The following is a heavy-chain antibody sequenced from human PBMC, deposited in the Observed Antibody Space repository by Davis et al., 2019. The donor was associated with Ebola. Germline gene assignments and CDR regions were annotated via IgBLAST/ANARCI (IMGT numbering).Heavy chain of an antibody. J-gene: IGHJ4*02. CDR1: GFTFSSYG. D-gene: IGHD6-19*01. CDR2: IWYDGSNK. CDR3: AREVSSGWFEFDY. Sequence: GESLKISCAASGFTFSSYGMHWVRQAPGKGLEWVAVIWYDGSNKYYADSVKGRFTISRDNSKNTLYLQMNSLRAEDTAVYYCAREVSSGWFEFDYWGQGTLVTVSS. V-gene: IGHV3-33*01.